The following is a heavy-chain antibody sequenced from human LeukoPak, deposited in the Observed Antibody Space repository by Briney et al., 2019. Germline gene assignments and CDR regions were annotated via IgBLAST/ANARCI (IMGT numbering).Heavy chain of an antibody. CDR2: ISSSSSYI. V-gene: IGHV3-21*01. CDR3: ARDGAAVAGTSDY. D-gene: IGHD6-19*01. CDR1: GFTFSSYR. J-gene: IGHJ4*02. Sequence: GGSLRLSCAVSGFTFSSYRMTWVRQAPGKGLEWVSSISSSSSYIYYADSVKGRFTISRDNAKNSLYLQMNSLRAEDTAVYYCARDGAAVAGTSDYWGQGTLVTVPS.